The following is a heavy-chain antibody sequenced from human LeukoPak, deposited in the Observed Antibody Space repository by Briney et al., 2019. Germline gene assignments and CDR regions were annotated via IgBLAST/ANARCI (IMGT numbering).Heavy chain of an antibody. Sequence: GGSLRLSCAASGFTFSSYAMSWVRQAPGKGLEWVSAISGSGGSTYYADSVKGRFTISRDNSKNTLYLQMNSLRAEDTAVYYCAKVRMHYYDSSGYYPTERYFDYWGQGTLVTVSS. CDR3: AKVRMHYYDSSGYYPTERYFDY. CDR2: ISGSGGST. V-gene: IGHV3-23*01. D-gene: IGHD3-22*01. CDR1: GFTFSSYA. J-gene: IGHJ4*02.